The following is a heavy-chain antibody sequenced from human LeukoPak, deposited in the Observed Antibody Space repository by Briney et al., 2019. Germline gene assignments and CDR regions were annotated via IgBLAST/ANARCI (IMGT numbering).Heavy chain of an antibody. V-gene: IGHV3-23*01. D-gene: IGHD5-18*01. CDR2: ITASGGNT. J-gene: IGHJ4*02. CDR3: AKGNGYSYSRYYFDY. Sequence: GGSLRLSCAASGFTFSSYPMGWVREAPGKGLEWVSAITASGGNTYYADAVKDRFTISRDNSKNTLYLQVNSLRAEDTAVYYCAKGNGYSYSRYYFDYWGQGTLVTVSS. CDR1: GFTFSSYP.